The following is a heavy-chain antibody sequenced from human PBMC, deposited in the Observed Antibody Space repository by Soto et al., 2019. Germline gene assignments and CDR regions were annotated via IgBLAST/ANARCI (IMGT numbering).Heavy chain of an antibody. J-gene: IGHJ6*02. Sequence: EVQLVQSGAEVKKTGATVKIYCKVSGFKFIDYYLYWVQQAPGKALEWMGRVDTEDGETVYSEKFQGRLTIAADTSRDIAHMELSGLRSEDTAVYFCATTTAVIVAQGPMDVWGQGTTVIVSS. V-gene: IGHV1-69-2*01. CDR1: GFKFIDYY. CDR2: VDTEDGET. CDR3: ATTTAVIVAQGPMDV. D-gene: IGHD2-21*01.